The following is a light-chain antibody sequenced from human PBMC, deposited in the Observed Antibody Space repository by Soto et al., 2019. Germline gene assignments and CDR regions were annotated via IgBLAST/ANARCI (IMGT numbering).Light chain of an antibody. J-gene: IGKJ1*01. Sequence: DIRMTQYPSNMSASVLDRVTITFRASQSISSWLAWYQQKPGKAPKLLIYAASSLQSGVPSRFSGSGFGTDFTLTISSLQPEDFATYYCQQSYSPPRTFGQGTKVDI. V-gene: IGKV1-39*01. CDR1: QSISSW. CDR3: QQSYSPPRT. CDR2: AAS.